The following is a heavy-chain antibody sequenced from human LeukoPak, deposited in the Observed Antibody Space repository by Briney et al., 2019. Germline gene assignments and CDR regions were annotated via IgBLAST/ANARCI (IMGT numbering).Heavy chain of an antibody. CDR3: ARVRYCSGGSCAAASDAFDI. CDR1: GYTFTGYY. J-gene: IGHJ3*02. D-gene: IGHD2-15*01. Sequence: ASVKASCKASGYTFTGYYMHWVRQAPGQGLEWMGWINPNSGGTNYAQKFQGRVTMTRDTSISTAYMELSRLRSDDTAVYYCARVRYCSGGSCAAASDAFDIWGQGTMVTVSS. CDR2: INPNSGGT. V-gene: IGHV1-2*02.